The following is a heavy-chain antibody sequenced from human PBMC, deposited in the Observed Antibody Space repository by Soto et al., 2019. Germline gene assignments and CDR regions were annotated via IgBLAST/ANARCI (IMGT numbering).Heavy chain of an antibody. CDR1: GYTFTSYA. Sequence: ASVKVSCKASGYTFTSYAMHWVRQAPGQRLEWMGWINAGKGNTKYSQKFQGRVTITRDTSASTAYMELSSLRSEDTAVYYCAREGEYIAVSWFDPWGQGTLVTVSS. CDR3: AREGEYIAVSWFDP. J-gene: IGHJ5*02. V-gene: IGHV1-3*01. CDR2: INAGKGNT. D-gene: IGHD6-19*01.